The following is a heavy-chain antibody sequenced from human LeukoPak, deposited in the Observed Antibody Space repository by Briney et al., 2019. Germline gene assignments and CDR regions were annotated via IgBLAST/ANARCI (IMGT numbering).Heavy chain of an antibody. J-gene: IGHJ4*02. D-gene: IGHD2-21*02. CDR3: AKSDCGGDCHLLDY. CDR1: GFTFSSYA. CDR2: FGGSGGTI. Sequence: GGSLRLSCAASGFTFSSYAMSWVRQAPGKGLEWVSNFGGSGGTIYYADSVKGRFTISRDNSKNTLYQQMSSLRAEDTAVYYCAKSDCGGDCHLLDYWGQGTLVTVSS. V-gene: IGHV3-23*01.